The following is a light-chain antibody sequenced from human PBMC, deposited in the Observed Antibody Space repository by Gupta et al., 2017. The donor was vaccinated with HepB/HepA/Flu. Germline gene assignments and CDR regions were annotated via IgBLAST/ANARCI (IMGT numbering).Light chain of an antibody. CDR1: SDINVGSYN. V-gene: IGLV5-37*01. Sequence: QPVLTQPPSSSASPGESARLTCTLPSDINVGSYNIYWYQQKPGSPPRYLLYYYSDADKGQGSGVPSRFSGSNAASATTGTFIISGAQSEDESYYDWMNSRSNAPGVFGGGTKLTVL. CDR2: YYSDADK. J-gene: IGLJ2*01. CDR3: MNSRSNAPGV.